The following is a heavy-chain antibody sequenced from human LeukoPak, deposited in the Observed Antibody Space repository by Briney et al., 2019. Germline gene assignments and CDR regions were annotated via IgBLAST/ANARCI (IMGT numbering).Heavy chain of an antibody. D-gene: IGHD3-16*01. V-gene: IGHV4-59*11. Sequence: SETLSLTCTVSGGSISGHYWTWVRQPPGEGLEWIGQIHYSGKADYNPSLRSRITISVDTSKNQMSLKVTSVTAADTAVYYCARFGVDYDMGVWGQWTTVTVS. CDR2: IHYSGKA. CDR1: GGSISGHY. CDR3: ARFGVDYDMGV. J-gene: IGHJ6*02.